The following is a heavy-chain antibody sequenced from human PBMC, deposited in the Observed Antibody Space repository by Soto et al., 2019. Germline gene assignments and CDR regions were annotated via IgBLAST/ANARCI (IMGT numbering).Heavy chain of an antibody. CDR2: MNPDTGHT. Sequence: QVQLVQSGAEVRQPGASVKVSCEASGYIFTSYDFSWVRQAAGQGLEWMGWMNPDTGHTGYAQRFPGRLTLTRNTSITTAYMELNSLTSDDTAIYYCARVRKTRYTYESPGGPLSKWGQGTLVTVTS. D-gene: IGHD5-18*01. V-gene: IGHV1-8*01. CDR1: GYIFTSYD. J-gene: IGHJ4*02. CDR3: ARVRKTRYTYESPGGPLSK.